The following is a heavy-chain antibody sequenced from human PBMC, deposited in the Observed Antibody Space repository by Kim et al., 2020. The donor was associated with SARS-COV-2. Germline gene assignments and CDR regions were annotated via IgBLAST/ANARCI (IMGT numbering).Heavy chain of an antibody. CDR1: GGSFSGYY. CDR2: INHSGST. J-gene: IGHJ4*02. V-gene: IGHV4-34*01. Sequence: SETLSLTCAVYGGSFSGYYWSWTRQPPGKGLEWIGEINHSGSTNYNPSLKSRVTISVDTSKNQFSLKLSSVTAADTAVYYCARARFDYWGQGTLVTVSS. CDR3: ARARFDY.